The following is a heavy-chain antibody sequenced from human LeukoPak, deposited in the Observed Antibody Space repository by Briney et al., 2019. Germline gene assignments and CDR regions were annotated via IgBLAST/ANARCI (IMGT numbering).Heavy chain of an antibody. Sequence: SETLSLTCTVSGGSISSYYWSWIRQPPGKGLEWIGYIYYSGSTNYNPSLKSRVTISVDASKNQFSLKLSSVTAADTAVYYCARGARPDYWGQGTLVTVSS. CDR3: ARGARPDY. D-gene: IGHD6-6*01. J-gene: IGHJ4*02. CDR2: IYYSGST. V-gene: IGHV4-59*01. CDR1: GGSISSYY.